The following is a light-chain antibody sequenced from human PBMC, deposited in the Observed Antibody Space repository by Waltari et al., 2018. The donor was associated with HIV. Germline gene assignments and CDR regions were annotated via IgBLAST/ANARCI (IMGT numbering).Light chain of an antibody. CDR1: SSDVGGYNY. J-gene: IGLJ2*01. CDR2: DVS. CDR3: SSYTSSSVV. V-gene: IGLV2-14*03. Sequence: QSALTQPASVSGSPGQSITISYTGTSSDVGGYNYVSWYQQHPGKAPKLMIYDVSNRPSGFSNRFSGSKSCNTASLTISGLQAEDEADYYCSSYTSSSVVFGGGTKLTVL.